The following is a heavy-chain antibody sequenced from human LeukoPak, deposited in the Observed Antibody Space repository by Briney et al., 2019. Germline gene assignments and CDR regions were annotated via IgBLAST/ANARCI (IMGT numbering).Heavy chain of an antibody. CDR1: GGSFSGDY. CDR2: INHSGST. D-gene: IGHD2-2*02. J-gene: IGHJ6*02. Sequence: PSETLSLTCAVYGGSFSGDYWSWIRQPPGKGLEWIGEINHSGSTNYSPPLKSRVTISVDTSKNQFSLKLSSVTAADTAVYYCARVRVVPDAIYYYYGMDVWGQGTTVTVSS. V-gene: IGHV4-34*01. CDR3: ARVRVVPDAIYYYYGMDV.